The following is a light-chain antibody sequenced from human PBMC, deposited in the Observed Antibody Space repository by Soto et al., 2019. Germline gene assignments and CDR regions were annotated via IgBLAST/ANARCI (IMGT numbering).Light chain of an antibody. Sequence: QSVLTQPPSASETPGQRVTISCSGSSSNIGSNYVYWYQQLPGTAPKLLIYRNNQRPSGVPDRFSGSKSGTSASLAISGLRSEDEADYYCEAWDDSSNWVFGGGTKLTVL. CDR2: RNN. CDR1: SSNIGSNY. CDR3: EAWDDSSNWV. J-gene: IGLJ3*02. V-gene: IGLV1-47*01.